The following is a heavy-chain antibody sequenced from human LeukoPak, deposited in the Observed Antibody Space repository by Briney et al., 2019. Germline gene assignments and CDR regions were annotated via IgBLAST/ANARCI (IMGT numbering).Heavy chain of an antibody. CDR3: ARDRDWSFDY. J-gene: IGHJ4*02. Sequence: PGGSLRLSCAASGFTFSSYSMNWVRQAPGKGLEWVSYISTSSSSINYADSVKGRFTISRDNAKNSLYLEMNSLRVEDTAINYCARDRDWSFDYWGQGTLVTVSS. CDR2: ISTSSSSI. CDR1: GFTFSSYS. V-gene: IGHV3-48*04. D-gene: IGHD3/OR15-3a*01.